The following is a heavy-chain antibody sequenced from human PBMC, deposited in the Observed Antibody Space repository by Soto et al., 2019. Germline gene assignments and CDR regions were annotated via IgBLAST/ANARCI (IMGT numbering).Heavy chain of an antibody. V-gene: IGHV1-8*01. D-gene: IGHD3-10*01. Sequence: ASVKVTFKASGYTFTSYDINWVRQATGQGLEWMGWMNPNSGNTGYAQKFQGRVTMTRNTSISTAYMELSSLRSEDTAVYYCAISTYYYGSGARTDAFDIWGQGTMVTVSS. CDR3: AISTYYYGSGARTDAFDI. CDR2: MNPNSGNT. J-gene: IGHJ3*02. CDR1: GYTFTSYD.